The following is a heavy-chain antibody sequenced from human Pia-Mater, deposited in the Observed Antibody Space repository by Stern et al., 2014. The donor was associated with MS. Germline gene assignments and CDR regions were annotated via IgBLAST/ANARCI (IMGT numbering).Heavy chain of an antibody. V-gene: IGHV4-4*02. CDR1: GDSMSNNNW. D-gene: IGHD6-13*01. CDR3: ARSKDSSSWYGYFDY. CDR2: GHHSGRT. Sequence: VQLEESGPGLVRPSTTLFLTCSVSGDSMSNNNWWSWVRQAPGKGLEWXGEGHHSGRTKHNPSLASRPTISIDKSKKMISLRMDSVTAADTAVYYCARSKDSSSWYGYFDYWGQGTLVTVSS. J-gene: IGHJ4*02.